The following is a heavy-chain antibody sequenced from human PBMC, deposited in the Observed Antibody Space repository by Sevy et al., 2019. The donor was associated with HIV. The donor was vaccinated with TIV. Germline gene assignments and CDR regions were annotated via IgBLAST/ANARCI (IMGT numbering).Heavy chain of an antibody. V-gene: IGHV4-39*01. CDR2: IYYRGNT. CDR3: ARRYIWNDGWFDH. Sequence: SETLSLTCTVSGGSISSTNYYWGWIRQPPGKGLEWIGSIYYRGNTNYNPSLTSRVTICVATSKNQFFLRLSSVTAADTAVYYCARRYIWNDGWFDHWGQGTLVTVSS. J-gene: IGHJ5*02. CDR1: GGSISSTNYY. D-gene: IGHD1-20*01.